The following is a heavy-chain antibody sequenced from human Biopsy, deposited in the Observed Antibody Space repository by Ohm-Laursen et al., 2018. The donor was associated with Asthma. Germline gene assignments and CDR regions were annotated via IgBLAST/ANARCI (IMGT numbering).Heavy chain of an antibody. CDR2: ISYDGNHK. D-gene: IGHD5-12*01. CDR1: GFMFRSFG. Sequence: LSLTCAASGFMFRSFGMHWVRQAPGKGLEWVAVISYDGNHKFYEDSVKGRFTISRDNSKNTLYLQMNSLRTEDTAVYYCAKRRGYSGHDNDYWGQGTLVIVSS. V-gene: IGHV3-30*18. CDR3: AKRRGYSGHDNDY. J-gene: IGHJ4*02.